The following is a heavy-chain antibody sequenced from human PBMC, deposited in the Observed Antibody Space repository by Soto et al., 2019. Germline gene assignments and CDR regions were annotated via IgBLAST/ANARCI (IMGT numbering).Heavy chain of an antibody. D-gene: IGHD5-12*01. CDR1: GFTFGDYA. CDR2: ISWNSGSI. J-gene: IGHJ4*02. V-gene: IGHV3-9*01. Sequence: PGGSLRLSCAASGFTFGDYAMHWVRQAPGKGLEWVSGISWNSGSIGYADSVKGRFTISRDNAKNSLYLQMNSLRAEDTALYYCAKDQRKYSGYDYHFDYWGQGTLVTVSS. CDR3: AKDQRKYSGYDYHFDY.